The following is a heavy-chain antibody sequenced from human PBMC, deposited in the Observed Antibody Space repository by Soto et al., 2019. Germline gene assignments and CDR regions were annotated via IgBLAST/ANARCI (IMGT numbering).Heavy chain of an antibody. Sequence: PGGSLRLSCVASGFTFSSYGMHWVRQAPGKGLEWVAIISYDGSNTYYADSVKGRFTISRDNSKDTLYLQMNSLRAEDTAVYYCAREMAPADYWGQGTLVTVSS. CDR3: AREMAPADY. J-gene: IGHJ4*02. D-gene: IGHD2-2*01. V-gene: IGHV3-30*03. CDR1: GFTFSSYG. CDR2: ISYDGSNT.